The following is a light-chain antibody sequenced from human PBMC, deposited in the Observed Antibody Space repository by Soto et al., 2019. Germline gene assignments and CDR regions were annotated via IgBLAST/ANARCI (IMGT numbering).Light chain of an antibody. CDR2: DVS. V-gene: IGLV2-14*01. CDR1: SSDVGGYNY. CDR3: SSYTSSSTVL. J-gene: IGLJ2*01. Sequence: SVLTQPASVSGSPGQSITISCTGTSSDVGGYNYVSWYQQHPGKAPKLMIYDVSNRPSGVSNRFSGSKSDNTASLTISGLQAEDEADYYCSSYTSSSTVLFGGGTKLTVL.